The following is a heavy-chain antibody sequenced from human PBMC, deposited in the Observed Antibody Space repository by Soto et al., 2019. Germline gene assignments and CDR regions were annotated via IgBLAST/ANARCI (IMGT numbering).Heavy chain of an antibody. CDR3: ARGGWTTYYSPFFDY. J-gene: IGHJ4*02. Sequence: FGATLVNPTQTLRLTCTFSGFSLSTSGVGVGWIRQPPGKALEWLALIYWDDDKRYRPSLKSRLTITKDTSKNQVVLTLTKLDTVDTATYYCARGGWTTYYSPFFDYWGQGTLVTVSS. D-gene: IGHD3-10*01. V-gene: IGHV2-5*02. CDR1: GFSLSTSGVG. CDR2: IYWDDDK.